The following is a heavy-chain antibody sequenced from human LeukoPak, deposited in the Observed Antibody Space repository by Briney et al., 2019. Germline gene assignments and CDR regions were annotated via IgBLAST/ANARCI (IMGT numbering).Heavy chain of an antibody. J-gene: IGHJ4*02. CDR3: TTRKNGYYYGSGSYSYYFDY. CDR2: IKSKADGGTI. Sequence: GGSLRLSCAASGFTFSNAWMTWVRQAPGKGLEWVGRIKSKADGGTIDYAAPVKGRFTISRDDLKNTLYLQMNSLKTEDTAVYYCTTRKNGYYYGSGSYSYYFDYWGQGTLVTVSS. CDR1: GFTFSNAW. D-gene: IGHD3-10*01. V-gene: IGHV3-15*01.